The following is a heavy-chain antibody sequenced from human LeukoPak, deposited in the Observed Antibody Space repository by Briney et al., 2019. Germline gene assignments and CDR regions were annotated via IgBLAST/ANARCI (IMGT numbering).Heavy chain of an antibody. J-gene: IGHJ4*02. CDR3: ARRAGDYDSSGYSVSGYFDY. CDR2: INHSGST. CDR1: GVSFSGYY. D-gene: IGHD3-22*01. Sequence: SETLSLTCAVYGVSFSGYYWSWIRQPPGKGLEWIGEINHSGSTNYNPSLKSRVTISVDTSKNQFSLKLSSVTAADTAVYYCARRAGDYDSSGYSVSGYFDYWGQGTLVTVSS. V-gene: IGHV4-34*01.